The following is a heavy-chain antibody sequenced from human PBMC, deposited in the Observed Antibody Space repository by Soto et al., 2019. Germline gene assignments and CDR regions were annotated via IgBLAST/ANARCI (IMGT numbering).Heavy chain of an antibody. V-gene: IGHV4-39*01. CDR2: IYFRGNT. D-gene: IGHD3-9*01. CDR3: ARLEGLATISYYFDF. J-gene: IGHJ4*02. Sequence: PSETLSLTCSVSGDSINRDKYYWGWIRQPPGKGLEWIGSIYFRGNTYYNPSLQTRVTISLDKSKSQFSLKLNSVTTADSAVYFCARLEGLATISYYFDFWGQGALVTVSS. CDR1: GDSINRDKYY.